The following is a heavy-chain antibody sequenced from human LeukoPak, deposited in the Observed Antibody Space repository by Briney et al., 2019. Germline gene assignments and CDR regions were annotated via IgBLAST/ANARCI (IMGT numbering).Heavy chain of an antibody. V-gene: IGHV4-61*02. D-gene: IGHD2-2*01. J-gene: IGHJ3*02. Sequence: PSKTLSLTCTVSGYSISSGTYYWTWIRQPAGKGLEWIGRISTSGSTNYNPSLKSRVTISLDTSKNQFSLKLSSVTAADTAVFYCARFTGYCSGTSCYPNAFDIWGQGTMVTVSS. CDR3: ARFTGYCSGTSCYPNAFDI. CDR2: ISTSGST. CDR1: GYSISSGTYY.